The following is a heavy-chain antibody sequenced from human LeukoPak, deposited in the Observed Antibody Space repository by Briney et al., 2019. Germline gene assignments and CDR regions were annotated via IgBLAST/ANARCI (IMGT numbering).Heavy chain of an antibody. Sequence: GGSLRLSCEASSGFTFTTNWMAWVRQAPGKGLEWVATINHEGTEKNYVDSVRGRFTVSRDNAKDSLSLQMNSLRDEDTAVYYCGRYLYAYGLDVWGLGTTVTVSS. J-gene: IGHJ6*02. V-gene: IGHV3-7*01. CDR2: INHEGTEK. D-gene: IGHD2/OR15-2a*01. CDR3: GRYLYAYGLDV. CDR1: GFTFTTNW.